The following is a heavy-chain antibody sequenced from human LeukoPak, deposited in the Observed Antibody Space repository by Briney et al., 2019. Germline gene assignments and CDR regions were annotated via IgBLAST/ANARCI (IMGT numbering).Heavy chain of an antibody. CDR1: GFSFSSYG. D-gene: IGHD2-15*01. CDR3: TSFPRADTRDIVFDF. J-gene: IGHJ4*02. V-gene: IGHV3-33*01. Sequence: GGSLRLSCAASGFSFSSYGMHWVRQAPGKGLEWVAVIWYDGSNKNYADSVKGRFTISRDNSRNTVYLQMNSLRAEDTAVYYCTSFPRADTRDIVFDFWGQGALVTVSS. CDR2: IWYDGSNK.